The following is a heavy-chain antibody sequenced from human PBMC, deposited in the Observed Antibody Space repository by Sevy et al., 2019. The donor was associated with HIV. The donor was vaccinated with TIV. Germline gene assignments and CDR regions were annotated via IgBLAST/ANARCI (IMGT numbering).Heavy chain of an antibody. V-gene: IGHV3-30-3*01. CDR3: ARDNSYAAGWFDP. J-gene: IGHJ5*02. CDR2: ISYDGSNK. D-gene: IGHD2-2*01. Sequence: GGSLGLSCAASGFTFSSYAMHWVRQAPGKGLEWVAVISYDGSNKYYADSVKGRFTISRDNSKNTLYLQMNSLRAEDTAVYYCARDNSYAAGWFDPWGQGTLVTVSS. CDR1: GFTFSSYA.